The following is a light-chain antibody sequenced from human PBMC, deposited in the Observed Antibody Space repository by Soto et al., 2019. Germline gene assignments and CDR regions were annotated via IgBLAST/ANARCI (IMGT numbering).Light chain of an antibody. Sequence: ESVLTQSPTTLYLSPGHIATLSCRASQSVIRYLAWYKQIPGQAPRLLSYDASNRATGIPARFSGSGSGTDFTLTISSLEPEDFEVYYCQQRSNWPLTCGGGTKVDIK. CDR3: QQRSNWPLT. J-gene: IGKJ4*01. V-gene: IGKV3-11*01. CDR2: DAS. CDR1: QSVIRY.